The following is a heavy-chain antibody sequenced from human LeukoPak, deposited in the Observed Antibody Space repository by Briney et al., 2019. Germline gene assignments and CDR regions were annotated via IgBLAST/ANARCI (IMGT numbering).Heavy chain of an antibody. V-gene: IGHV4-59*01. CDR1: GGSISGYY. J-gene: IGHJ3*01. Sequence: SSETLSLTCIVSGGSISGYYWSWIRQPPGKGLEWIGYTYHSGSTNYNPSLKSRVTISVDTSKNQLSLKLNSVTAADTAVYYCASAIAIPAWAFDLWGQGTVVTVSS. CDR3: ASAIAIPAWAFDL. CDR2: TYHSGST. D-gene: IGHD6-13*01.